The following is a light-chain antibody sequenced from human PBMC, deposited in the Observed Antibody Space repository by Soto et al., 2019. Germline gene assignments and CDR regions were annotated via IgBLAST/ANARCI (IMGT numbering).Light chain of an antibody. CDR3: MQDINWPPT. Sequence: DVVLTQSPLSLPVTLGQPASISCRSSQSLVFTNGNTYLNWFQQRPGQSPRRLIYKVSNRDSGVPDRFSGSGADTEFTLTIKRVEAEDVAIYYCMQDINWPPTFGQGTKVDIK. CDR1: QSLVFTNGNTY. J-gene: IGKJ2*01. CDR2: KVS. V-gene: IGKV2-30*01.